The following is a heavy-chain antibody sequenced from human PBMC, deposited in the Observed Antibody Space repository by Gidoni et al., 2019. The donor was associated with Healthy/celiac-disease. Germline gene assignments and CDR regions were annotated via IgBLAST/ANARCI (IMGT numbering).Heavy chain of an antibody. D-gene: IGHD6-19*01. CDR2: ISYDGSNK. CDR1: GFTFSSYG. CDR3: AKDPSPVAGTGNWFDP. J-gene: IGHJ5*02. V-gene: IGHV3-30*18. Sequence: QVQLVESGGGVVQPGRSLRLSCAASGFTFSSYGMHWVRQAPGKGLEWVAVISYDGSNKYYADSVKGRFTISRDNSKNTLYLQMNSLRAEDTAVYYCAKDPSPVAGTGNWFDPWGQGTLVTVSS.